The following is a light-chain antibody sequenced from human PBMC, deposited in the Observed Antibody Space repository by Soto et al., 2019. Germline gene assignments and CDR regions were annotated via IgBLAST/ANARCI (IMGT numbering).Light chain of an antibody. Sequence: EVVLTQSPGTLSLSPGDRVTVSCRASQNVRKYLAWYQQKPGQAPTLVIYGAGTRATGVPDRFSGSGSGTDFPLTITSREPDDSAVYYCHQYGESPPTFGGGTKVEI. J-gene: IGKJ4*01. CDR1: QNVRKY. V-gene: IGKV3-20*01. CDR2: GAG. CDR3: HQYGESPPT.